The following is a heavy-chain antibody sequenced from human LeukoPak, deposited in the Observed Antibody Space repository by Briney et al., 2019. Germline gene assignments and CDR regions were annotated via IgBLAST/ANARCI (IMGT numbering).Heavy chain of an antibody. CDR2: ISSSSSYI. Sequence: PGGSLRLSCAASGFTFSSYSMNWVRQAPGKGLEWVSSISSSSSYIYYADSVKGRFTISRDNAKNSLYLQMNSLRAEDTAVYYCAREGNGSYWKQQAYSPYWGQGTLVTVSS. D-gene: IGHD1-26*01. CDR3: AREGNGSYWKQQAYSPY. J-gene: IGHJ4*02. CDR1: GFTFSSYS. V-gene: IGHV3-21*01.